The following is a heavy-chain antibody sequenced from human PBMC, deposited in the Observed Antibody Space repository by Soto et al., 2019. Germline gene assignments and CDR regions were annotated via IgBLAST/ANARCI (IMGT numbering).Heavy chain of an antibody. D-gene: IGHD3-10*01. V-gene: IGHV4-4*02. CDR2: IYHSGST. CDR3: ARGSVVRGVAYYARDV. J-gene: IGHJ6*02. Sequence: QVQLQESGPGLVKPSGTLSLTCAVSGGSISSSNWWSWVRQPPGKGLEWIGEIYHSGSTNYNPSLKSRVTRSVXXXKXXFSLKLSSVTAADTAVYYCARGSVVRGVAYYARDVWGQGTTVTVSS. CDR1: GGSISSSNW.